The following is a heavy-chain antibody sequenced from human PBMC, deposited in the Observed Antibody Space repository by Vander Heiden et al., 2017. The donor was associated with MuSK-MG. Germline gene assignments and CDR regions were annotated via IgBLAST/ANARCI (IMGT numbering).Heavy chain of an antibody. CDR2: IYHSGST. CDR1: GYSISSGYY. J-gene: IGHJ4*02. Sequence: QVQLQESGPGLVKPSETLSLTCTVSGYSISSGYYWGWIRQPPGKGLEWIGSIYHSGSTYYNPSLKSRVTISVDTSKNQFSLKMSSVTAADTAVYDCARVNAGRFDYWGQGTLVTVSS. CDR3: ARVNAGRFDY. D-gene: IGHD2-8*01. V-gene: IGHV4-38-2*02.